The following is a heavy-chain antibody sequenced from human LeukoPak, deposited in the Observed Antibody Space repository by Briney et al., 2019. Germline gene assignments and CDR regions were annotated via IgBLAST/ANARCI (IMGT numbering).Heavy chain of an antibody. CDR1: GGSISSGGYY. D-gene: IGHD4-17*01. CDR2: IYYSGST. Sequence: PSETLSLTCTVSGGSISSGGYYWSWIRQHPGKGLEWIGYIYYSGSTYYNPSLKSRVTISVDTSKNQFSLKLSSVTAADTAVYYCARDSTVTPGGWFDPWGQGTLVTVSS. V-gene: IGHV4-31*03. J-gene: IGHJ5*02. CDR3: ARDSTVTPGGWFDP.